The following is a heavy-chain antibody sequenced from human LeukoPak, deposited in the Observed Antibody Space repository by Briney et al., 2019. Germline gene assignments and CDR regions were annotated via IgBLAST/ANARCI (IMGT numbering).Heavy chain of an antibody. CDR1: GGSFSGYY. D-gene: IGHD6-6*01. CDR3: ALQVARRSFGMDV. V-gene: IGHV4-34*01. CDR2: INHSGST. J-gene: IGHJ6*02. Sequence: SETLSLTCAVYGGSFSGYYWSWIRQPPGKGLEWIGEINHSGSTNYSPSLKSRVTISVDTSKNQFSLKLSSVTAADTAVYYCALQVARRSFGMDVWGQGTTVTVSS.